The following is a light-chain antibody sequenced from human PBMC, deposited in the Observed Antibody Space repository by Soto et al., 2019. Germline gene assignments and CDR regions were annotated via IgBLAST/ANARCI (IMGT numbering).Light chain of an antibody. CDR3: SSYTSSSTGV. CDR2: DVS. V-gene: IGLV2-14*01. CDR1: SSDVGGYNY. J-gene: IGLJ1*01. Sequence: QSALTQPASVSGSTGQSITISCTGPSSDVGGYNYVSWYQQHPGKAPKLMIYDVSNRPSGVSNRFSGSKSGNTASLTISGLQAEDEADYYCSSYTSSSTGVFGTGTKLTVL.